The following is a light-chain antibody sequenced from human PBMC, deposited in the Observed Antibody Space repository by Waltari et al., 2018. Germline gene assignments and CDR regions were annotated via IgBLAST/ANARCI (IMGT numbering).Light chain of an antibody. Sequence: QSVLTQPPSVSGAPGQRVTISCTGSGSNIGAGYDVHWYHQVPRTAPKLLIYGSTSRPLGVPERFFGSTSGTSASLTITGLQVEDEGDYYCQSYDTSLSVVFGGGTKLTVL. J-gene: IGLJ3*02. V-gene: IGLV1-40*01. CDR1: GSNIGAGYD. CDR2: GST. CDR3: QSYDTSLSVV.